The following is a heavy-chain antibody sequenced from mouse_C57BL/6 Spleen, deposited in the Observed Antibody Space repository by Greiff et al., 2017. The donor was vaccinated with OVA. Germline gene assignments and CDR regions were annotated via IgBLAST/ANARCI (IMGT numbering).Heavy chain of an antibody. CDR3: AWGSSDDWYFDV. Sequence: QVHVKQSGAELARPGASVKMSCKASGYTFTSYTMHWVKQRPGQGLEWIGYINPSSGYTKYNQKFKDKATLTADKSSSTAYMQLSSLTSEDSAVYYCAWGSSDDWYFDVWGTGTTVTVSS. J-gene: IGHJ1*03. CDR1: GYTFTSYT. CDR2: INPSSGYT. D-gene: IGHD1-1*01. V-gene: IGHV1-4*01.